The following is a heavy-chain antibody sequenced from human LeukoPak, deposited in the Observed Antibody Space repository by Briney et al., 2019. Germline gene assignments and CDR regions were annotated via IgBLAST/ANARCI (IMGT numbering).Heavy chain of an antibody. D-gene: IGHD5-18*01. CDR3: ARVGGTAMSLDY. Sequence: GGSLRLSCAASGFTFSDYYMSWIRQAPGKGLEWISYITTSGSYTNYTDSAKGRFTISRDNAKNSLYLQMNSLGAEDTAVYYCARVGGTAMSLDYWGQGTLVTVSS. CDR2: ITTSGSYT. V-gene: IGHV3-11*05. CDR1: GFTFSDYY. J-gene: IGHJ4*02.